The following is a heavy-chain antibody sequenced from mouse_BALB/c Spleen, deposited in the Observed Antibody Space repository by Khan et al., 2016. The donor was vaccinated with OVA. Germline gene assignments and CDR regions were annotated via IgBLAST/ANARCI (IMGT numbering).Heavy chain of an antibody. Sequence: QVRLQQSGAELARPGASVKLSCKASGYTFTDYYINWVKQRTGQGLEWIGEISPGSGDTYYNEKFKGKATLTADNSSSTVYMQLSSLTAEASAVYFCARRNYFGYTFAYWGQGTLVTVSA. D-gene: IGHD1-2*01. CDR1: GYTFTDYY. CDR3: ARRNYFGYTFAY. CDR2: ISPGSGDT. V-gene: IGHV1-77*01. J-gene: IGHJ3*01.